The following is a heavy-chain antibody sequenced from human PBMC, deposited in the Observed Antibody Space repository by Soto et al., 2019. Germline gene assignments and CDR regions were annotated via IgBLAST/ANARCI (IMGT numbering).Heavy chain of an antibody. J-gene: IGHJ4*02. V-gene: IGHV3-23*01. Sequence: GGSLRLSCAASGFTFSNYAMSWVRQSPGKGLEWVPGISTSGRQTYYADSVKGRFTILRDNSKNALYLQMNSLRAGDTAVYYCAKDRTIFGVINQYCFDYWGQGTLVTVSS. CDR3: AKDRTIFGVINQYCFDY. CDR2: ISTSGRQT. D-gene: IGHD3-3*01. CDR1: GFTFSNYA.